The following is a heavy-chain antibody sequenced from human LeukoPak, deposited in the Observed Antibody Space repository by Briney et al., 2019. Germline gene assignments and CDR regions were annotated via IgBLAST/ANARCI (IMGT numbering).Heavy chain of an antibody. CDR3: ARGPVLLWFGERRFDP. Sequence: SETLSLTCAVYGGSFSGYYWSWIRQPPGKGLEWIGEINHSGSTNYNPSLESRVTISVDTSKNQFSLKLSSVTAADTAVYYCARGPVLLWFGERRFDPWGQGTLVTVSS. CDR1: GGSFSGYY. J-gene: IGHJ5*02. CDR2: INHSGST. D-gene: IGHD3-10*01. V-gene: IGHV4-34*01.